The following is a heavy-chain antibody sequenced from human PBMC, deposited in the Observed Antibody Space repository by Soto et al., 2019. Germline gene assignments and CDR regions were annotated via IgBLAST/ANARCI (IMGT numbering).Heavy chain of an antibody. V-gene: IGHV3-23*01. CDR1: GFTFDNYA. CDR3: AKDPYVVVWGSYHFDY. J-gene: IGHJ4*01. Sequence: VQMLESGGGLAQPGGSLRLSCAASGFTFDNYAMSWVRQTPGKGLEWVSAISGSGGGTYYADSVKGRFTISRDNSKNTLYLQMNSLRAEDTAVYYCAKDPYVVVWGSYHFDYWGHGTLVTVSS. CDR2: ISGSGGGT. D-gene: IGHD3-16*02.